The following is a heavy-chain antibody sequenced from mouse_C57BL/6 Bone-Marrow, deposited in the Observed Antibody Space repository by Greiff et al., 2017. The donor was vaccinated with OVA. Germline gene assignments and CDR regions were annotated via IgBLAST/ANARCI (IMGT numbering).Heavy chain of an antibody. V-gene: IGHV3-6*01. CDR1: GYSITSGYY. J-gene: IGHJ2*01. Sequence: EVKLLESGPGLVKPSQSLSLTCSVTGYSITSGYYWNWIRQFPGNKLEWMGYISYDGSNKYNPSLKNRISITRDTSKNQFFLKLNSVTTEDTATYYCARVPPFPGGQGTTLTVSS. CDR3: ARVPPFP. CDR2: ISYDGSN.